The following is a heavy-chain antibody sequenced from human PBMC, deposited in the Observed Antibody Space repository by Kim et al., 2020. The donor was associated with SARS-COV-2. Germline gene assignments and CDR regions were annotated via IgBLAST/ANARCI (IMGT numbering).Heavy chain of an antibody. CDR2: IDPSDSDT. CDR1: GYSFTSHW. J-gene: IGHJ4*02. D-gene: IGHD4-17*01. V-gene: IGHV5-10-1*01. Sequence: GESLKISCKASGYSFTSHWISWVRQLPGKGLEWLGRIDPSDSDTKYSPSFQGHVTISVDKSVSTAYLQWSSLRASDTAMYYCARQGGTYGDYDDWGQGTLDTVS. CDR3: ARQGGTYGDYDD.